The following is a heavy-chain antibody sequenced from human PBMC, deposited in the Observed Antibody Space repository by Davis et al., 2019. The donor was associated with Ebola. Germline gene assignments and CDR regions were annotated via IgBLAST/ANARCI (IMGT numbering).Heavy chain of an antibody. CDR2: INHSGST. CDR1: GGSFSGYY. Sequence: PSETLSLTCAVYGGSFSGYYWSWIRQPPGKGLEWIGEINHSGSTNYNPSLKSRVTISVDTSKNQFSLKLSSVTAADTAVYYCARPLGYCSSTSCYSSGGGFDYWGQGTLVTVSS. CDR3: ARPLGYCSSTSCYSSGGGFDY. J-gene: IGHJ4*02. V-gene: IGHV4-34*01. D-gene: IGHD2-2*02.